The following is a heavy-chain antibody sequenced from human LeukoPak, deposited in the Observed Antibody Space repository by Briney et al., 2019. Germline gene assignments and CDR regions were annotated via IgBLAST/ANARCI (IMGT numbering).Heavy chain of an antibody. CDR1: GGSFSGYY. Sequence: SETLSPTCAVYGGSFSGYYWSWIRQPPGKGLEWIGEINHSGSTNYNPSLKSRVTISVDTSKNQFSLKLSSVTAADTAVYYCARGYSDFWSGYGYFDYWGQGTLVTVSS. J-gene: IGHJ4*02. D-gene: IGHD3-3*02. V-gene: IGHV4-34*01. CDR2: INHSGST. CDR3: ARGYSDFWSGYGYFDY.